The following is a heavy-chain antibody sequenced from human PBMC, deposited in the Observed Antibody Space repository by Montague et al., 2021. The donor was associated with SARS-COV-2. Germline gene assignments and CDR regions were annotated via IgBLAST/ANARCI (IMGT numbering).Heavy chain of an antibody. D-gene: IGHD3-9*01. V-gene: IGHV3-30*04. Sequence: SLRLSCAASGFTFSSYALHWVRQAPGKGLEWVSVISHDGSYKYYADSVKGRFTISRDNSKNTLSLDMNSLRAEDTALYYCARDFESTGYFDPYYYHGMDVWGQGATVTVSS. CDR2: ISHDGSYK. CDR3: ARDFESTGYFDPYYYHGMDV. J-gene: IGHJ6*02. CDR1: GFTFSSYA.